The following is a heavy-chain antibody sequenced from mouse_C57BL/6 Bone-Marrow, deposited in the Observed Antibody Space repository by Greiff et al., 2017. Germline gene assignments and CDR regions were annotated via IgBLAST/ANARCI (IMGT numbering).Heavy chain of an antibody. Sequence: EVHLVESGGGLVQPGGSLKLSCAASGFTFSDYYMYWVRQTPEKRLEWVAYISNGGGSTYYPDTVKGRFTISRDNAKNTLYLQMSRLKSEDTAMYYCARQGSNPFAYWGQGTLVTVSA. D-gene: IGHD2-5*01. CDR1: GFTFSDYY. J-gene: IGHJ3*01. CDR3: ARQGSNPFAY. CDR2: ISNGGGST. V-gene: IGHV5-12*01.